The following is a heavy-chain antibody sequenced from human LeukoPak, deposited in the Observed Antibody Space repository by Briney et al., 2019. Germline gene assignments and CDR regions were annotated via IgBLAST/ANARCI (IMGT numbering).Heavy chain of an antibody. CDR2: FDPEGGET. CDR1: GYTFTSYY. V-gene: IGHV1-24*01. Sequence: ASVKVSCKASGYTFTSYYMHWVRQAPGKGLEWMGGFDPEGGETIYAQKFQGRVTMTEDTSTDTAYMELSSLRSEDTAVYYCATASYCSGGSCYPIDYWGQGTLVTVSS. J-gene: IGHJ4*02. CDR3: ATASYCSGGSCYPIDY. D-gene: IGHD2-15*01.